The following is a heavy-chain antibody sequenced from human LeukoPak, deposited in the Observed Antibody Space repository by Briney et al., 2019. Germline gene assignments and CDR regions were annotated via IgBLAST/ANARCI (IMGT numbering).Heavy chain of an antibody. V-gene: IGHV1-18*01. CDR1: GYTFTSYG. Sequence: ASVKVSCKASGYTFTSYGISWVRQAPGRGLEWMGWISAYNGNTNYAQKLQGRVTMTTDTSTSTAYMELRSLRSDDTAVYYCARVGYCSSTSCYAVYYYYYMDVWGKGTTVTVSS. CDR3: ARVGYCSSTSCYAVYYYYYMDV. J-gene: IGHJ6*03. D-gene: IGHD2-2*01. CDR2: ISAYNGNT.